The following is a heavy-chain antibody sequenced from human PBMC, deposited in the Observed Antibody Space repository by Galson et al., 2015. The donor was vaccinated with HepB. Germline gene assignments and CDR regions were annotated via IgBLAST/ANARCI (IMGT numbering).Heavy chain of an antibody. CDR1: GFSFGDYG. V-gene: IGHV3-9*01. D-gene: IGHD3-10*01. Sequence: SLRLSCAASGFSFGDYGMHWVRQAPGKGLELVSGINWNSYSIAYAASVKGRFTISRDNAKNALYLQINRLRPEDTALYYCVKGVCYGSAIYPSDWFDPWGQGTLVTVSS. J-gene: IGHJ5*02. CDR2: INWNSYSI. CDR3: VKGVCYGSAIYPSDWFDP.